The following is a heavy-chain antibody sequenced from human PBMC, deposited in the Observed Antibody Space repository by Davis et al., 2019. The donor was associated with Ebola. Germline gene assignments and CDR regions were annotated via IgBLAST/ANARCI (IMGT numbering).Heavy chain of an antibody. CDR2: IGTRGDPT. CDR3: VSDYLFALDI. J-gene: IGHJ3*02. CDR1: GFTFSSYT. V-gene: IGHV3-48*02. Sequence: GESLKISCAASGFTFSSYTMNWVRQAPGKGLEWVSYIGTRGDPTVYADSVKGRFTVSRDDANNSLSLLMNSLRDEDTAIYYGVSDYLFALDIWGQGTMVTVSS.